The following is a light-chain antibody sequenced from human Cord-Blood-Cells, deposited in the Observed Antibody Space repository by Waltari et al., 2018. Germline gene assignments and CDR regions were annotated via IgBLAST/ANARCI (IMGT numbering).Light chain of an antibody. Sequence: EIVLTQSPATLSLSQGERANLSCRASQRVSSYLAWYQQKPGQAPRLLIYDASNRATGIPAKFSGSGSGTDFTLTNSSLEPEDFAVYYCQQRSNFGGGTKVEIK. CDR2: DAS. CDR1: QRVSSY. V-gene: IGKV3-11*01. J-gene: IGKJ4*01. CDR3: QQRSN.